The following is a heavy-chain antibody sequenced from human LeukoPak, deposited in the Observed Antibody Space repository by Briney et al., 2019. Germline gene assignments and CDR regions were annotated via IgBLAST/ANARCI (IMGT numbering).Heavy chain of an antibody. J-gene: IGHJ4*02. Sequence: SETLSLTCTVSGGSISSYYWSWIRQPPGKGLEWIGYIYYSGSTYYNPSLKSRVTISVDTSKNQFSLKLSSVTAADTAVYYCASGFLLWFGGYYFHYWGQGTLVTVSS. CDR1: GGSISSYY. D-gene: IGHD3-10*01. V-gene: IGHV4-59*04. CDR3: ASGFLLWFGGYYFHY. CDR2: IYYSGST.